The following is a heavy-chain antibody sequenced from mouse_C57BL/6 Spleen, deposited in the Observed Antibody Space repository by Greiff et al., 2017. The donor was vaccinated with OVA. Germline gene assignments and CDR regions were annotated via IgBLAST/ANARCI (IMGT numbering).Heavy chain of an antibody. D-gene: IGHD2-2*01. CDR3: ARGGLGDAMDY. J-gene: IGHJ4*01. Sequence: QVQLKESGPELVKPGASVKISCKASGYAFSSSWMNWVKQRPGKGLEWIGRIYPGDGDTNYNGKFKGKATLTADKSSSTAYMQLSSLTSEDSAVYFCARGGLGDAMDYWGQGTSVTVSS. V-gene: IGHV1-82*01. CDR1: GYAFSSSW. CDR2: IYPGDGDT.